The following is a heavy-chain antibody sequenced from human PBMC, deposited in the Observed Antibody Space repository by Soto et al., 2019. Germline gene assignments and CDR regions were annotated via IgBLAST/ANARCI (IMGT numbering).Heavy chain of an antibody. V-gene: IGHV1-69*12. Sequence: QVQLVQSGAEVKKPGSSVKVSCKASGGTFSSYAISWVRQAPGQGLEWMGGIIPIFGTANYAQKFQGRVTXXAXEXXSPAYMELSSLRSEDTAVYYCARGGDYYGSGSYRWWGQGTLVTVSS. D-gene: IGHD3-10*01. CDR3: ARGGDYYGSGSYRW. CDR1: GGTFSSYA. J-gene: IGHJ4*02. CDR2: IIPIFGTA.